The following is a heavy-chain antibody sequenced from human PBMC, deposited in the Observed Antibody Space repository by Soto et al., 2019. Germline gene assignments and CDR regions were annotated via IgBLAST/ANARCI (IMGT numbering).Heavy chain of an antibody. Sequence: ASVKVSCKASGYTFTSYGISWVRQAPGQGLEWMGWISAYNGNTNYAQKLQGRVTMTTDTSTSTAYMELRSLRSDDTAAYYCARVGERYYYGSGSYYTYYYYGMDVWGQGTTVTVSS. D-gene: IGHD3-10*01. V-gene: IGHV1-18*04. CDR1: GYTFTSYG. CDR3: ARVGERYYYGSGSYYTYYYYGMDV. CDR2: ISAYNGNT. J-gene: IGHJ6*02.